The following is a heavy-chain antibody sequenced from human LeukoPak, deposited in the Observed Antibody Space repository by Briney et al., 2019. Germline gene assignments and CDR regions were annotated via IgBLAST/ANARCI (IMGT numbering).Heavy chain of an antibody. CDR1: GYTFTGYY. D-gene: IGHD3-22*01. V-gene: IGHV1-2*02. Sequence: ASVKVSCKASGYTFTGYYMHWVRQAPGQGLEWMGWINPNSGGTNYAQKFQGRVTMTRDTSISTAYMELSRLRSDGTAVYYCASSEDYYDSSGYYSFDYWGQGTLVTVSS. CDR3: ASSEDYYDSSGYYSFDY. J-gene: IGHJ4*02. CDR2: INPNSGGT.